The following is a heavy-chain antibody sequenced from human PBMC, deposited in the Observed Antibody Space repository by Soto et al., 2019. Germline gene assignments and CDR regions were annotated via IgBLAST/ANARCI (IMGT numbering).Heavy chain of an antibody. J-gene: IGHJ4*02. Sequence: ASVKVSCKTSGYTFTSYYMHWVRQAPGQGLEWMGIINPSGGSTSYAQKFQGRVTMTRDTSTSTVYMELSSLRSEDTAVYYCASSNYDDSSGYHGEDYWGQVTLVTVCS. CDR3: ASSNYDDSSGYHGEDY. CDR2: INPSGGST. CDR1: GYTFTSYY. V-gene: IGHV1-46*01. D-gene: IGHD3-22*01.